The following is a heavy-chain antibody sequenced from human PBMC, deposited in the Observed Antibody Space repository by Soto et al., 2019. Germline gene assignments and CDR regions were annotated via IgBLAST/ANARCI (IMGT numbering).Heavy chain of an antibody. D-gene: IGHD6-13*01. V-gene: IGHV4-30-2*01. Sequence: SETLSLTCAVSGGSISSGGYSWSWIRQPPGKGLEWIGYIYHSGSTYYNPSLKSRVTISVDRSKNQFSLKLSSVTAADTAVYYCARGGIAAAGTNWFDPWGQGTLVTVSS. CDR3: ARGGIAAAGTNWFDP. CDR1: GGSISSGGYS. CDR2: IYHSGST. J-gene: IGHJ5*02.